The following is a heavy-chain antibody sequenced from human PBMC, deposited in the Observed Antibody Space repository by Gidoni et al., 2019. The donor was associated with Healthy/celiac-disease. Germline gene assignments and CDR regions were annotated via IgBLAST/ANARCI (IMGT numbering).Heavy chain of an antibody. J-gene: IGHJ6*02. CDR2: ISYDGSNK. V-gene: IGHV3-30*18. Sequence: VQLVESGGGGVQPGRSLRLSCEASGFTFSSCGMDWVRQAPGKGLEWVAVISYDGSNKDYADSVKGRFTISRDNSKNTLYLQMNSLRAEDTAVYYCAKDKASWSYYYYGMDVWGQGTTVTVSS. CDR3: AKDKASWSYYYYGMDV. D-gene: IGHD1-1*01. CDR1: GFTFSSCG.